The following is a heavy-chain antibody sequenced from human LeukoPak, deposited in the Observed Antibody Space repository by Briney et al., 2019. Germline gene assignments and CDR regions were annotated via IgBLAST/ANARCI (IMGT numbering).Heavy chain of an antibody. J-gene: IGHJ4*02. Sequence: SETLSLTCAVYGGSFSGYYWSWIRQPPGKGLEWIGEINHSGSTNYNPSLKSRVTISVDTSKNQFSLKLSSVTAADTAVYYCARSPWYYYGPGSYYNAPKYFDYWGQGTLVTVSS. V-gene: IGHV4-34*01. CDR3: ARSPWYYYGPGSYYNAPKYFDY. CDR1: GGSFSGYY. D-gene: IGHD3-10*01. CDR2: INHSGST.